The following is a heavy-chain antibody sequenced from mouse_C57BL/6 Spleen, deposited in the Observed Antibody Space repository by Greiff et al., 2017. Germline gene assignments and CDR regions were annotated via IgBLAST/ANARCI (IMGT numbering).Heavy chain of an antibody. CDR2: ISSGGSYT. Sequence: EVKVVESGGDLVKPGGSLKLSCAASGFTFSSYGMSWVRPTPDKRLEWVATISSGGSYTYYPDSVKGRFTISRDNAKNTLYLQMSSLKSEDTAMYYCASLYDDYYGSSYWYFDVWGTGTTVTVSS. J-gene: IGHJ1*03. V-gene: IGHV5-6*01. CDR1: GFTFSSYG. CDR3: ASLYDDYYGSSYWYFDV. D-gene: IGHD1-1*01.